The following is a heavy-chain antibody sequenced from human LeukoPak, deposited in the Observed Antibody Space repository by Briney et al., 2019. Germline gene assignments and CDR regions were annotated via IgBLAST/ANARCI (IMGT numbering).Heavy chain of an antibody. V-gene: IGHV3-21*01. CDR3: ARDFVVRGVKGDAFDI. D-gene: IGHD3-10*01. J-gene: IGHJ3*02. Sequence: PGGSLRLSCAASGFTFSSYSMNWVRQAPGKGLEWVSSISSSSSYIYYADSVKGRFTISRDNAKNSLYLQMNSLRAEDTAVYYCARDFVVRGVKGDAFDIWGQGTMVTVSS. CDR1: GFTFSSYS. CDR2: ISSSSSYI.